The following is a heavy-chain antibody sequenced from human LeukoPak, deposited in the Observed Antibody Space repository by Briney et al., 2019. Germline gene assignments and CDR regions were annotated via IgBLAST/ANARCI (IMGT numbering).Heavy chain of an antibody. CDR3: ATNILVRDIINWFDP. CDR2: INPNSSGT. CDR1: GYTFTCYY. D-gene: IGHD3-10*01. J-gene: IGHJ5*02. Sequence: ASVKVSCKASGYTFTCYYMYWVRQAPGQGLEWMGWINPNSSGTNYAQKFQGRVTMTRDTSISTAYMELSSLRYDDTAVYSCATNILVRDIINWFDPWGQGTLVTVSS. V-gene: IGHV1-2*02.